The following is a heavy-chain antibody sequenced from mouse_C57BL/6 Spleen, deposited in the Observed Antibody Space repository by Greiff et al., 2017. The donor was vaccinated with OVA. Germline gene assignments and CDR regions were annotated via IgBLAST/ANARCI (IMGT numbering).Heavy chain of an antibody. CDR2: ISSGSSTI. V-gene: IGHV5-17*01. J-gene: IGHJ4*01. CDR3: ARRSSNHYYAKDY. Sequence: EVQVVESGGGLVKPGGSLKLSCAASGFTFSAYGMHWVRQAPEQGLEWVAYISSGSSTIYYAATVKGRVTISRDNAKNTLFLQMTSLRSEDTAMYYCARRSSNHYYAKDYWGQGTSVTVAS. D-gene: IGHD2-5*01. CDR1: GFTFSAYG.